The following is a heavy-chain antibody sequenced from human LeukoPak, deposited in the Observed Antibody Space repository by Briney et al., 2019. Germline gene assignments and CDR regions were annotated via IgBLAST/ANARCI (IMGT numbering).Heavy chain of an antibody. CDR1: GGSISSYY. J-gene: IGHJ4*02. CDR3: AGGGNYYDSSGYYYFDY. V-gene: IGHV4-59*01. CDR2: IYYSGST. Sequence: PSETLSLTCTVSGGSISSYYWSWIRQPPGKGLEWIGYIYYSGSTNYNPSLKSRVTISVDTSKNQFSLKLSSVTAADTAVYYCAGGGNYYDSSGYYYFDYWGQGTLVTVSS. D-gene: IGHD3-22*01.